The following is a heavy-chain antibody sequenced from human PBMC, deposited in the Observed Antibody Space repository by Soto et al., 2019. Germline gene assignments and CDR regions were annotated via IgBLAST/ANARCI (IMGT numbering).Heavy chain of an antibody. Sequence: QVQLQESGPGLVKPSETLSLTCTVSGGSVSSGSYYWSLIRQPPGKGLEWIGYIYYSGSTNYNPSLKSRVTISVDTSKNQFSQKLSSVTAADTAVYYCARDTVVTPLDYWGQGTLVTVSS. D-gene: IGHD2-21*02. V-gene: IGHV4-61*01. CDR3: ARDTVVTPLDY. J-gene: IGHJ4*02. CDR2: IYYSGST. CDR1: GGSVSSGSYY.